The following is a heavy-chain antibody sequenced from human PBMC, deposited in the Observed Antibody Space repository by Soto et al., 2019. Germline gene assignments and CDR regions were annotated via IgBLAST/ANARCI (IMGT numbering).Heavy chain of an antibody. CDR1: GFTFSSYA. D-gene: IGHD3-16*02. CDR2: ISGSGGST. CDR3: AKDEHYDYIWGSYRPDAFDI. V-gene: IGHV3-23*01. J-gene: IGHJ3*02. Sequence: PGGSLRLSCEVSGFTFSSYAMSWVRQAPGKGLEWVSAISGSGGSTYYADSVKGRFTISRDNSKNTLYLQMNSLRAEDTAVYYCAKDEHYDYIWGSYRPDAFDIWGQGTMVTVSS.